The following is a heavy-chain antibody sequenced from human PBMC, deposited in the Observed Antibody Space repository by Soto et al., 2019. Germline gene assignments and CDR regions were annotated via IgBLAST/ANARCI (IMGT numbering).Heavy chain of an antibody. Sequence: GGSLRLSCAASGFTFSSYGMHWVRQAPGKGLEWVAVISYDGSNKYYADSVKGRFTISRDNSKNTLYLQMNSLRAEDTAVYYCAKDDTYYDFWSGYYPLGYFDYWGQGTLVTVSS. CDR1: GFTFSSYG. J-gene: IGHJ4*02. D-gene: IGHD3-3*01. V-gene: IGHV3-30*18. CDR3: AKDDTYYDFWSGYYPLGYFDY. CDR2: ISYDGSNK.